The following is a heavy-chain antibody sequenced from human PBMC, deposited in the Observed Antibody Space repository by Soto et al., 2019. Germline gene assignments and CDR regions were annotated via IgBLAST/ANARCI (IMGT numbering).Heavy chain of an antibody. CDR1: GFAFGGFT. Sequence: VQVLESGGGLVQPGGSLRLSCSVSGFAFGGFTMTWVRRLPGKGLAWVPSISGSAARTYYADSVQGRFTISRDNSKSTLYLQLNSLRVDDTAEYYCTRGGVGTTGSCDFWGQGTLVAVSS. D-gene: IGHD6-13*01. J-gene: IGHJ4*02. V-gene: IGHV3-23*01. CDR2: ISGSAART. CDR3: TRGGVGTTGSCDF.